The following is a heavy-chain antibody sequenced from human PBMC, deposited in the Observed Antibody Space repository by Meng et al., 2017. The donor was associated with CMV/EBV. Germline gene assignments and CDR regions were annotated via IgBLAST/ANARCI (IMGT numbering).Heavy chain of an antibody. J-gene: IGHJ6*02. CDR2: ISSSGSTI. V-gene: IGHV3-48*03. Sequence: GGSLRLSCAASGFTFSSYEMNWVRQAPGKGLEWVSYISSSGSTIYYADSVKGRFTISRDNAKNSLYLQMNSLRAEDTAVYYRARVLGSSSLYYYYGMDVWGQGTTVTVSS. D-gene: IGHD6-6*01. CDR1: GFTFSSYE. CDR3: ARVLGSSSLYYYYGMDV.